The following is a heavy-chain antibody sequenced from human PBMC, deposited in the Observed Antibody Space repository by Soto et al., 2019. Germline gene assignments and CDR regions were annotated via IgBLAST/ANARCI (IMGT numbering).Heavy chain of an antibody. V-gene: IGHV3-30*18. Sequence: QVQLVESGGGVVQPGRSLRLSCAASGFTFSSYGMHWVRQAPGKGLEWVAVISYDGSNKYYADSVKGRFTISRDNSKNTLYLQMNSLRAEDTAVYYCAKEYVRYSIFDYWGQGTLVTVSS. CDR3: AKEYVRYSIFDY. J-gene: IGHJ4*02. D-gene: IGHD3-10*02. CDR1: GFTFSSYG. CDR2: ISYDGSNK.